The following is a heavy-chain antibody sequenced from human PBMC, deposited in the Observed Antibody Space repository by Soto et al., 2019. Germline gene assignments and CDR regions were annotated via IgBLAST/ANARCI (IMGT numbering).Heavy chain of an antibody. CDR2: ISYDGSNK. J-gene: IGHJ4*02. D-gene: IGHD2-2*01. CDR1: GFTFSSYG. V-gene: IGHV3-30*18. CDR3: AKDDGSIVVVPAAPDY. Sequence: PGGSLRLSCAASGFTFSSYGMHWVRQAPGKGLEWVAVISYDGSNKYYADSVKGRFTISRDNSKNTLYLQMNSLRAEDTAVYYCAKDDGSIVVVPAAPDYWGQGTLVTVSS.